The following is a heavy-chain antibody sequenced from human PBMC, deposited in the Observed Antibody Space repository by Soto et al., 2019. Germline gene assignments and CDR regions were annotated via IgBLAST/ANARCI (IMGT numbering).Heavy chain of an antibody. CDR2: IYYSGST. CDR3: ARVGMVGTVLGSWFDA. J-gene: IGHJ5*02. CDR1: GGSISSGGYY. Sequence: SETLSLTCTVSGGSISSGGYYWSWIRQHPGKGLEWIGYIYYSGSTNHNPSLKSRVTLSVDTSKNQFSLKLRSVTAADTAVYYCARVGMVGTVLGSWFDAWGQGTLVTVSS. V-gene: IGHV4-31*03. D-gene: IGHD6-19*01.